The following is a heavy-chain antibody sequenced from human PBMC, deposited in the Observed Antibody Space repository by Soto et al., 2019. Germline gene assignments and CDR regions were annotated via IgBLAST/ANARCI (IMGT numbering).Heavy chain of an antibody. Sequence: GASVKVSCKASGYSFTSYAMHWVRQAPGQRLEWMGWINAGNGNTKYSQKFQGRVTITRDTSASTAYMELSSLRSEDTAVYYCARDISDYGILDYCGKGTLVTVSS. J-gene: IGHJ4*02. CDR1: GYSFTSYA. CDR3: ARDISDYGILDY. D-gene: IGHD4-17*01. CDR2: INAGNGNT. V-gene: IGHV1-3*01.